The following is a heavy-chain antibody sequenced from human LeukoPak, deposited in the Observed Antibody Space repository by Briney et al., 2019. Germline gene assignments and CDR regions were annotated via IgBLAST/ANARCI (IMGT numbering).Heavy chain of an antibody. CDR3: ARDPRIMITFGGVIAPNWFDP. V-gene: IGHV1-2*02. J-gene: IGHJ5*02. D-gene: IGHD3-16*02. Sequence: GASVKVSFKASGYTFTGYYTHWVRQAPGQGLEWMGWINPNSGGTNYAQKFQGSVTMTRDTSISTAYMELSRLRSDDTAVYYCARDPRIMITFGGVIAPNWFDPWGQGTLVTVSS. CDR1: GYTFTGYY. CDR2: INPNSGGT.